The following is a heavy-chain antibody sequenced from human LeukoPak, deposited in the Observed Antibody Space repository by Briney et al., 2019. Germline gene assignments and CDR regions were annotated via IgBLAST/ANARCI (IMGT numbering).Heavy chain of an antibody. D-gene: IGHD3-22*01. CDR2: IYYSVST. CDR3: ARGASGYYSTGFDY. CDR1: GGSISSVGYY. J-gene: IGHJ4*02. V-gene: IGHV4-31*03. Sequence: KPSETLSLTCTVPGGSISSVGYYWSWIRQHTGKGLEWIGYIYYSVSTYYSPSLKSRVTISVDTSKNQFSLKLSSVTAADTAVYYCARGASGYYSTGFDYWGQGTLVTVSS.